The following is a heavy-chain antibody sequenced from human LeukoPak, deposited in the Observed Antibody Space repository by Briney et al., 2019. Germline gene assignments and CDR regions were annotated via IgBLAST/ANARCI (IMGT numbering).Heavy chain of an antibody. CDR1: GGSISSSIYY. D-gene: IGHD2-21*02. V-gene: IGHV4-39*01. J-gene: IGHJ4*02. CDR2: MYYSGMT. Sequence: SETLSLTCTVSGGSISSSIYYWGWIRQPPGKGLEWIGSMYYSGMTYYNPSLKSRVTISVDTSKNQFSLRLSSVTAADTPVYYCARLPSNTAIFDYWGQGTLVTVSS. CDR3: ARLPSNTAIFDY.